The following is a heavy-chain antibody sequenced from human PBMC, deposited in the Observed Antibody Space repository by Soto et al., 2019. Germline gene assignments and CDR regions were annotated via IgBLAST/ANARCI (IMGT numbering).Heavy chain of an antibody. V-gene: IGHV4-31*03. J-gene: IGHJ4*02. CDR1: GGSITSGGYY. CDR3: AREDRSYYDGSGFYH. Sequence: PSETLSLTGTVSGGSITSGGYYWSWILQHPEKGLEWIGYIHYSGSTYYNPSLKSRVTISLDTSKNQFSLKLSSVTAADTAVYYCAREDRSYYDGSGFYHWGQGTLVTVSS. D-gene: IGHD3-22*01. CDR2: IHYSGST.